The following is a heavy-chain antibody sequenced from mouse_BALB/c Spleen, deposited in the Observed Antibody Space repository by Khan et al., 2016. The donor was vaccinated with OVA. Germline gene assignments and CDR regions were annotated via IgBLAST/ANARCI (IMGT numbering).Heavy chain of an antibody. D-gene: IGHD1-2*01. J-gene: IGHJ2*01. Sequence: EVQLVESGPGLVKPSQSLSLTCIVTGYSITSGYGWNWIRQLPGNKLEWMGYISYSGSTNYNPSLKSRISITRDTSKNQFFLQLNSVTTEDTATYYCARTARIKYWGQGTTLTVSS. V-gene: IGHV3-2*02. CDR1: GYSITSGYG. CDR3: ARTARIKY. CDR2: ISYSGST.